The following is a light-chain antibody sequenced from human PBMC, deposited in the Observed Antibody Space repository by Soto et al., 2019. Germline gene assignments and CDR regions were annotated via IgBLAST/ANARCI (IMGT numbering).Light chain of an antibody. Sequence: DIVMTQSPLSLPVTPGEPASISCRSSQSLLHSKAYNYLDWYLQKPEQSPQLLIYLGSNRASGVPDRFSGSGSGTDFTLKISRVEAEDVGVYYCMQTLQTPLTFGQGTKLRSN. CDR1: QSLLHSKAYNY. V-gene: IGKV2-28*01. J-gene: IGKJ2*01. CDR3: MQTLQTPLT. CDR2: LGS.